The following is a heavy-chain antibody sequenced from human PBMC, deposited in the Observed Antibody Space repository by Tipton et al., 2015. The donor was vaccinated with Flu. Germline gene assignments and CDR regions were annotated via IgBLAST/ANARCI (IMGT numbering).Heavy chain of an antibody. CDR1: GGSISSYY. J-gene: IGHJ5*02. D-gene: IGHD3-3*01. Sequence: TLSLTCTVSGGSISSYYWSWIRQPAGKGLEWIGRIYTSGSTNYNPSLKSLVTMSVDTSKNQFSLKLSSVTAADTAVYYCARDIRFWSGYYNWFDPWGQGTLVTVSS. V-gene: IGHV4-4*07. CDR3: ARDIRFWSGYYNWFDP. CDR2: IYTSGST.